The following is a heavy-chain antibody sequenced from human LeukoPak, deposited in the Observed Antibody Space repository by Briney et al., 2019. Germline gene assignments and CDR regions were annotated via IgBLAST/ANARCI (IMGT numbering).Heavy chain of an antibody. Sequence: PGGSLSLSCAASGFTFSSYAMSWIRQAPGKGLEWISAISGSGGSTYYADSVKGRFTISRDNSKNTLYLQMNSLRAEDTAVYYCAKVFEALGWFDPWGQGTLVTVSS. CDR1: GFTFSSYA. CDR2: ISGSGGST. D-gene: IGHD3-10*02. V-gene: IGHV3-23*01. CDR3: AKVFEALGWFDP. J-gene: IGHJ5*02.